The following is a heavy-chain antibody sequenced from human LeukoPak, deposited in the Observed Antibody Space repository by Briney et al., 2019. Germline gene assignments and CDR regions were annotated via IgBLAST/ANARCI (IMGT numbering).Heavy chain of an antibody. CDR1: GGSFSGYY. CDR3: ARGLLAARPGYFQH. CDR2: INHSGST. J-gene: IGHJ1*01. D-gene: IGHD6-6*01. Sequence: RTSETLSLTCAVYGGSFSGYYWSWIRQPPGKGLEWIGEINHSGSTNYNPSLKSRVTISVDTSKNQFSLKLSSVTAADTAVYYCARGLLAARPGYFQHWGQGTLVTVSS. V-gene: IGHV4-34*01.